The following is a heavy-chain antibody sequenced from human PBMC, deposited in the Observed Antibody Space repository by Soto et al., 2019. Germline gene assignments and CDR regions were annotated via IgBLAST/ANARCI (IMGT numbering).Heavy chain of an antibody. J-gene: IGHJ6*02. CDR2: ISLYSDGT. CDR3: ARSYYGSGSYWFYGMDV. D-gene: IGHD3-10*01. CDR1: GYTFSNYG. V-gene: IGHV1-18*01. Sequence: GASVKVSCKTSGYTFSNYGITWVRQAPGQPLEWLGWISLYSDGTNSAPEFQGRLTITADKSTTTAYMELSSLRSEDTAVYYCARSYYGSGSYWFYGMDVWGQGTTVTVSS.